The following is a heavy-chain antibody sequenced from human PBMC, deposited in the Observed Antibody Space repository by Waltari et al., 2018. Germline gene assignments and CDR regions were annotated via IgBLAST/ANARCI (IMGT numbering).Heavy chain of an antibody. D-gene: IGHD3-10*01. J-gene: IGHJ4*02. CDR2: IKQDGSEK. V-gene: IGHV3-7*01. CDR3: ARYLGVLWSPGDY. Sequence: LQLQESGPGLVKPSETLSLTCTVSGGSISSSSYSWGWIRQPPGKGLEWVANIKQDGSEKYYVDSVKGRFTISRDNAKNSLYLQMNSLRAEDTAVYYCARYLGVLWSPGDYWGQGTLVTVSS. CDR1: GGSISSSSYS.